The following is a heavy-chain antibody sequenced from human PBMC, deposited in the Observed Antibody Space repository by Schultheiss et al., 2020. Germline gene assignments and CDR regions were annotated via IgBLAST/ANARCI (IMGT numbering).Heavy chain of an antibody. V-gene: IGHV1-2*02. CDR3: ARDNCVITSCYNDY. J-gene: IGHJ4*02. Sequence: ASVKVSCKASGYTFTRHDINWVRQASGQGLEWMGWINPNSGATHYAQKFQGRVTMTRDTSISTAYMELSRLRSDDTALYYCARDNCVITSCYNDYWGQGTLVTVSS. CDR1: GYTFTRHD. CDR2: INPNSGAT. D-gene: IGHD2-2*02.